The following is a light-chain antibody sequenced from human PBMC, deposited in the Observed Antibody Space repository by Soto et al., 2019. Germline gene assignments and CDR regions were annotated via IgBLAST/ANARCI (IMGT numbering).Light chain of an antibody. CDR1: SSDVGSYNH. Sequence: QSALTQPASVSGSPGQSITISCSGTSSDVGSYNHVAWYQQFPGKTPKLIIYEVTYRPSGVSHRFSASKSGNTASLNISGIQAEEEADYYCISYTGSRTSYVFGTGTKVTV. CDR3: ISYTGSRTSYV. V-gene: IGLV2-14*01. CDR2: EVT. J-gene: IGLJ1*01.